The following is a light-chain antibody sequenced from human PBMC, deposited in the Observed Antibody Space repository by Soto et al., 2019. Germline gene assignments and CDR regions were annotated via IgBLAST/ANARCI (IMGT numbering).Light chain of an antibody. Sequence: EIVLTQSPATLSLSPGERATLSCRASQSISTYLGWYQQRPCQAPRLLIYDASSRATGIPARFSGSGSGTDFTLTISSLEPEDFAVYYCQQRSNWITFGQGTRLEIK. CDR1: QSISTY. CDR3: QQRSNWIT. V-gene: IGKV3-11*01. J-gene: IGKJ5*01. CDR2: DAS.